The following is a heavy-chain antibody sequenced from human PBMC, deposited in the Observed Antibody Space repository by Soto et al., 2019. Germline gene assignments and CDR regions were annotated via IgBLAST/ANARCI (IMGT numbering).Heavy chain of an antibody. J-gene: IGHJ4*02. D-gene: IGHD2-2*01. CDR2: IDPSDSYT. V-gene: IGHV5-10-1*01. Sequence: GESLKISCKGSGYIFTSYWISWVRQMPGKGLEWMGRIDPSDSYTNYSPSFQGHVTISADKSISTAYLQWSSLKASDTAMYYCARHDVKDGPSSTSCYEDYWGQLTLVPVSS. CDR3: ARHDVKDGPSSTSCYEDY. CDR1: GYIFTSYW.